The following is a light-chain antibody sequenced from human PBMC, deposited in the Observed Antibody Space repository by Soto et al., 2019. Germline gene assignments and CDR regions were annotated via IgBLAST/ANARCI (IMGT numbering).Light chain of an antibody. CDR2: AAS. CDR1: QDIAIY. Sequence: IQLTQSPSSLSASVGDRVTITCRASQDIAIYLAWYQQKPGEAPKLLIYAASTLYGGVPSRFSGSGSGTEFTLTISSMQPDDFATFYCQQYNGYSRTFGQGTKVDIK. J-gene: IGKJ1*01. V-gene: IGKV1-9*01. CDR3: QQYNGYSRT.